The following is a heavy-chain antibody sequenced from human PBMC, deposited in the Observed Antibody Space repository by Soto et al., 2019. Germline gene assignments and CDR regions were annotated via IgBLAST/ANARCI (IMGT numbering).Heavy chain of an antibody. J-gene: IGHJ5*02. D-gene: IGHD2-15*01. CDR1: GGSFRGYY. V-gene: IGHV4-34*01. CDR3: ARGRPLLAA. CDR2: INHSGST. Sequence: QVQLPQWGAGLLKPSETLSLTCAVYGGSFRGYYWCWIRQPPGKGLEWIGEINHSGSTNYNPSLKRRVTISVDTSKNQFSRKLSAVTAADTAVYYCARGRPLLAAWGQGTLVTVSS.